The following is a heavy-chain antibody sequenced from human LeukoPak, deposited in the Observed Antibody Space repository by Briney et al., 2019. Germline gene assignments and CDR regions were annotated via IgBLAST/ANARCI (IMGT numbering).Heavy chain of an antibody. D-gene: IGHD2-8*01. V-gene: IGHV1-69*04. CDR2: IIPILGIA. CDR3: ARDGVAGSFDY. CDR1: GGTFSSYT. J-gene: IGHJ4*02. Sequence: GASVKVSCKASGGTFSSYTISWVRQAPGQGLEWMGRIIPILGIANYAQEFQGRVTITADKSTSTAYMELSSLRSEDTAVYYCARDGVAGSFDYWGQGTLVTVSS.